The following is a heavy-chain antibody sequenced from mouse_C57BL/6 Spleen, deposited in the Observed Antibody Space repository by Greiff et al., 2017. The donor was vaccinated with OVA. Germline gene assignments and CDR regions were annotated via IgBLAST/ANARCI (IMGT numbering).Heavy chain of an antibody. J-gene: IGHJ3*01. CDR3: ARQGDYDVAWFAY. D-gene: IGHD2-4*01. V-gene: IGHV1-75*01. Sequence: QVQLKESGPELVKPGASVKISCKASGYTFTDYYINWVKQRPGQGLEWIGWIFPGSGSTYYNEKFKGKATLTVDKSSSTAYMLLSSLTSEDSAVYFCARQGDYDVAWFAYWGQGTLVTVSA. CDR2: IFPGSGST. CDR1: GYTFTDYY.